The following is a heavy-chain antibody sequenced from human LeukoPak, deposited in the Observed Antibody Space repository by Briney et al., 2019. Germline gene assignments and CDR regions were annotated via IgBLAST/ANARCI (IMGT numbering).Heavy chain of an antibody. Sequence: SETLSLTCTVSSGSISTSNYYWGWVRQPPGKALEWIGNIFYSGSTYYSPSLKSRVTISLDTSRNQFSLKLNSVTAADTAVYFCTRAQMWFGQQGSWFDPWGQGTQVTVSS. CDR3: TRAQMWFGQQGSWFDP. CDR1: SGSISTSNYY. J-gene: IGHJ5*02. D-gene: IGHD3-10*01. CDR2: IFYSGST. V-gene: IGHV4-39*07.